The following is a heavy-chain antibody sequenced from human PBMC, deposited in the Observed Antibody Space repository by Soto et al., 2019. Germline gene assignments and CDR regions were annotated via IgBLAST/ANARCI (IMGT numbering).Heavy chain of an antibody. J-gene: IGHJ4*02. CDR1: GGSLSSYY. CDR2: IYYSGST. V-gene: IGHV4-59*08. CDR3: ASQHYYDSSGYYVVY. D-gene: IGHD3-22*01. Sequence: SETLSLTCTVSGGSLSSYYWSWIRQPPGKGLEWIGNIYYSGSTYYDSSLQSRVTISIDTSKNQFSLKLSSVTATDTAVYYCASQHYYDSSGYYVVYWGQGTLVTVSS.